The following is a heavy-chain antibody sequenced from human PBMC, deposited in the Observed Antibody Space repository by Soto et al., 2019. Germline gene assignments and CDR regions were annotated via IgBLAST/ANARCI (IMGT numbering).Heavy chain of an antibody. CDR3: GGYY. Sequence: GGSLRLSCAASGFTFSDYYMGWIRQAPGEGLEWVSYISNSGSTKYYADSVKGRFTISRDNAKNSLYLQMSSLRAEDTAVYYCGGYYWGQGTQVTVSS. CDR1: GFTFSDYY. V-gene: IGHV3-11*01. J-gene: IGHJ4*02. CDR2: ISNSGSTK.